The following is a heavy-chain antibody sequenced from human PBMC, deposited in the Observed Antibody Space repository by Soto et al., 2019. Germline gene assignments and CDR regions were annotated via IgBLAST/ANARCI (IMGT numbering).Heavy chain of an antibody. CDR3: ARDGFCGGDCYQYYYYGMDV. Sequence: QVQLVQSGAEVKKPGSSVKVSCKASGGTFSSYTISWVRQAPGQGLEWMGRIIPILGIANYDQKFQGRVTITADKSTSTAYMELSSRGSEDTAVYYCARDGFCGGDCYQYYYYGMDVWGQGTTVTVSS. CDR2: IIPILGIA. D-gene: IGHD2-21*02. J-gene: IGHJ6*02. CDR1: GGTFSSYT. V-gene: IGHV1-69*08.